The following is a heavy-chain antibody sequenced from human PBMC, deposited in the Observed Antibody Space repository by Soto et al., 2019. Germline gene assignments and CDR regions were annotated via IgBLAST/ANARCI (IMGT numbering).Heavy chain of an antibody. CDR1: GYSFTDYW. CDR2: IYPGDSDT. D-gene: IGHD3-22*01. V-gene: IGHV5-51*01. J-gene: IGHJ4*02. CDR3: ARHVPRGHRDSSAYYCFDF. Sequence: GESLKISCKGSGYSFTDYWIGWVRQMPGKGLEWMGIIYPGDSDTRYSPSFQGRVTISADRSITTAYLQWSSLEASDTAMDYCARHVPRGHRDSSAYYCFDFWGQGALVTVSS.